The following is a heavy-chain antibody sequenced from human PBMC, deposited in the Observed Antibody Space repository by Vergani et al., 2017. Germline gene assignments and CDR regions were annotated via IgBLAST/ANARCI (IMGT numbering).Heavy chain of an antibody. J-gene: IGHJ6*03. CDR3: ARGEGIYSGYDSDYYYYYMDV. CDR1: GGTFSSYA. CDR2: IIPIFGTA. V-gene: IGHV1-69*01. Sequence: QVQLVQSGAEVKKPGSSVKVSCKASGGTFSSYAISWVRQAPGQGLEWMGGIIPIFGTAHYAQKFQGRVTITADESTSTAYMELSSLRSEDTAVYYCARGEGIYSGYDSDYYYYYMDVWGKGTTVTVSS. D-gene: IGHD5-12*01.